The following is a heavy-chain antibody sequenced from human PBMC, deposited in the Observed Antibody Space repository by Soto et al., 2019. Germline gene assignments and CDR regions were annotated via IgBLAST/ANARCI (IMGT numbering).Heavy chain of an antibody. CDR2: IIPIFGTA. V-gene: IGHV1-69*13. D-gene: IGHD1-7*01. Sequence: GASVKVSCKASGGTFSSYAISWVRQAPGQGLEWMGGIIPIFGTANYAQKFQGRVTITADESTSTAYMELSSLRSEDTAVYYCARVPSPKQTGTTHWFDPWGQGTLVTVSS. CDR1: GGTFSSYA. J-gene: IGHJ5*02. CDR3: ARVPSPKQTGTTHWFDP.